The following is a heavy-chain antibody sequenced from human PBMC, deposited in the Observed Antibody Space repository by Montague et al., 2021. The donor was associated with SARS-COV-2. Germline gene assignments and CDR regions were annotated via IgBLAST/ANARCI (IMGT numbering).Heavy chain of an antibody. D-gene: IGHD6-13*01. V-gene: IGHV6-1*01. CDR1: GDSVASNSAT. CDR2: TYYRSMWKS. Sequence: CAISGDSVASNSATWNWNRQSPSRGLEWLGRTYYRSMWKSDYAXXXKSRIAINPDTSKNQFSLQLSSVTPEDTALYYCVRGIEAAGSYDYWGQGTLVTVSS. J-gene: IGHJ4*02. CDR3: VRGIEAAGSYDY.